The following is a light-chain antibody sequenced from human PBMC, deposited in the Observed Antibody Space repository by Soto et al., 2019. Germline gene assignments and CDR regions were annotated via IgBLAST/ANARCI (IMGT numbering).Light chain of an antibody. CDR1: SSNIGSNT. V-gene: IGLV1-44*01. CDR3: ATWDDSLKGWV. J-gene: IGLJ3*02. Sequence: QSVLTQPPSASGTPGQRVTISCSGSSSNIGSNTVNWYQQLPGTAPKLLIYSDNARPSGVPDRFSGSKSGTSASLAISGLQSEDEADYYCATWDDSLKGWVFGGGTQLTVL. CDR2: SDN.